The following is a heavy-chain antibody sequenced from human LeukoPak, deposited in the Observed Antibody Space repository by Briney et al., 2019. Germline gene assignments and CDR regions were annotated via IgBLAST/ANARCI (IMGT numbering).Heavy chain of an antibody. CDR3: AKERTGGWPFDY. CDR1: GFNFGDYA. Sequence: PGGSLRLSCTVSGFNFGDYAMTWVRQAPGKGLEWVSGISGSRGTTYYADSVKGRLTISRDNSKNTLYLQMNSLRADDTAVYYCAKERTGGWPFDYWGQGTLVTVSS. V-gene: IGHV3-23*01. J-gene: IGHJ4*02. CDR2: ISGSRGTT. D-gene: IGHD6-19*01.